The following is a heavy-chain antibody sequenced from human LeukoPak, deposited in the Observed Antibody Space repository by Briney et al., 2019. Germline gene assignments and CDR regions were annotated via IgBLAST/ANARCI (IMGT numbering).Heavy chain of an antibody. CDR3: ARDLVGAFDI. J-gene: IGHJ3*02. V-gene: IGHV1-2*02. Sequence: ASVKVSCKASGYTFTGYYMQWLRQAPGQGLEWMGWINPNNGGTNYARKFQGRVAMTRDTSINTAYMELSRLRSDDTAVYYCARDLVGAFDIWGQGTMVTVSS. CDR2: INPNNGGT. CDR1: GYTFTGYY.